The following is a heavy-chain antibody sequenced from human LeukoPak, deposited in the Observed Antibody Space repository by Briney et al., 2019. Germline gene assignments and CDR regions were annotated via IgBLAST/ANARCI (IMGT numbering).Heavy chain of an antibody. V-gene: IGHV3-21*01. D-gene: IGHD5-12*01. J-gene: IGHJ4*01. Sequence: PGGSLRLSCAASGFTFSSYSMNWVRQAPGKGLEWVSSISGSSTYIYYADSLKGRFANSRDNAKNSLYLEMNSLRVEDTAVYYCSRDVSGYDGVDYWGHGTLVTVSS. CDR3: SRDVSGYDGVDY. CDR2: ISGSSTYI. CDR1: GFTFSSYS.